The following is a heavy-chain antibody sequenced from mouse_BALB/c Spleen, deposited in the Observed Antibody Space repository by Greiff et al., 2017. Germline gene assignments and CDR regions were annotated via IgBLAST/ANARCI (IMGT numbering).Heavy chain of an antibody. Sequence: QVQLKESGPQLVRPGASVKISCKASGYSFTSYGVHWVKQRPGQGLEWIGMIDPSDSETRLNQKFKDKATLTVDNSSSTAYMQLSSPTSEDSAVYYCARYRYFDYWGQGTTLTVSS. J-gene: IGHJ2*01. V-gene: IGHV1S126*01. CDR2: IDPSDSET. CDR3: ARYRYFDY. D-gene: IGHD2-14*01. CDR1: GYSFTSYG.